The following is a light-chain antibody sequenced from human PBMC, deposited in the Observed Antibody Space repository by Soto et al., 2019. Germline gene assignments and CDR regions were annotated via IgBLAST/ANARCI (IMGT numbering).Light chain of an antibody. CDR1: QGISSY. J-gene: IGKJ1*01. CDR2: AAS. CDR3: QQYYSYSWT. Sequence: AIRMTQSTSSFSASTGDRVTITCRASQGISSYLAWYQQKPGKAPKLLIYAASTLQSGVPSRFSGSGSGTDFTLTISCLQSEDFATYYCQQYYSYSWTFGQGTKVDNK. V-gene: IGKV1-8*01.